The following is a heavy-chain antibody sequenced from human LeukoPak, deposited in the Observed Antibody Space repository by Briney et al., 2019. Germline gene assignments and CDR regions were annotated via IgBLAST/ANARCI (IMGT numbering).Heavy chain of an antibody. D-gene: IGHD2-15*01. CDR3: ARGRGGSYMYYYYYGMDV. J-gene: IGHJ6*02. V-gene: IGHV3-23*01. CDR1: GFTFSSYA. CDR2: ISNSGGSP. Sequence: GGSLRLSCAASGFTFSSYAMCWVRQAPGRGLEWVSAISNSGGSPYYADSVKGRFTISRDNSKNTLYLQMNSLRAEDTAVYYCARGRGGSYMYYYYYGMDVWGQGTTVTVSS.